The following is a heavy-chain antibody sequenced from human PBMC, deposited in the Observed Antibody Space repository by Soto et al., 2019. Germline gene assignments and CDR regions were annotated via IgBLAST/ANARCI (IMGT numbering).Heavy chain of an antibody. CDR1: GFTFSSYG. J-gene: IGHJ4*02. V-gene: IGHV3-30*18. Sequence: QVQLVESGGGVVQPGRSLRLSCAASGFTFSSYGMHWVRQAPGKGLEWVAVISYDGSNKYYADSVKGRFTISRDNSKNKMYLQMNGLRAEDTAVYYGENGGYRGYDLKGRLDYWGQGTLVTVSS. CDR2: ISYDGSNK. D-gene: IGHD5-12*01. CDR3: ENGGYRGYDLKGRLDY.